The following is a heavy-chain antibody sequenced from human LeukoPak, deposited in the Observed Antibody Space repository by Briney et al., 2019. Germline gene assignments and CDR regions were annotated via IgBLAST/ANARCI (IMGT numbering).Heavy chain of an antibody. CDR2: IKSDGKT. V-gene: IGHV3-74*01. J-gene: IGHJ1*01. D-gene: IGHD3-22*01. Sequence: GGSLRLSREASGFTFSRYWMHWVRQAPGKGLVWVSRIKSDGKTNYADSVKGRFTISRDNAKNTVSLQMDSLRAEDTGVYYCARAPSEVGGYYPEYFRHWGQGTLVTVSS. CDR1: GFTFSRYW. CDR3: ARAPSEVGGYYPEYFRH.